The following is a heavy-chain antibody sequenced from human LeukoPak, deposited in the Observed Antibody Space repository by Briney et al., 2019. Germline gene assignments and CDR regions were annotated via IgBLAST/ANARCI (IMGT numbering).Heavy chain of an antibody. CDR1: GFTFSSYE. J-gene: IGHJ4*02. V-gene: IGHV3-48*03. CDR2: ISSSGSTI. CDR3: ASGNYYGSGSHDY. D-gene: IGHD3-10*01. Sequence: GGSLRPSCAASGFTFSSYEMNWVRQAPGKELEWVSYISSSGSTIYYADSVKGRFTISRDNAKNSLYLQMNSLRAEDTAVYYCASGNYYGSGSHDYWGQGTLVTVSS.